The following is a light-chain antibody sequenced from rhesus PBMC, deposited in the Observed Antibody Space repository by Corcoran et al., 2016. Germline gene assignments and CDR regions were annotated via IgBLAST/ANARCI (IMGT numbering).Light chain of an antibody. V-gene: IGLV7-76*01. CDR3: LLYYDGVDV. CDR1: AGPVISGDF. J-gene: IGLJ6*01. Sequence: QAVVTQEPSLTVAPGGTVTLPCASSAGPVISGDFPNWFQQKPGQAPRGLIYNANTRHSGAPARFSDFLAADKAALTLSGVQPEDEADYDCLLYYDGVDVFGSGTTLTVL. CDR2: NAN.